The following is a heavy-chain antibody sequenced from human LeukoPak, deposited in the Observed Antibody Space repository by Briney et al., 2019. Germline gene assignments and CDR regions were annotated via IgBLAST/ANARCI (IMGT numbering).Heavy chain of an antibody. CDR3: AKSGASSGYSPIDY. J-gene: IGHJ4*02. CDR2: ISTYDGNT. Sequence: ASVKVSCKASGDTFSSYYMHWVRQAPGQGLEWMGWISTYDGNTNFAQNVQGRVTMSTDSSTRTAYMELTSLRSDDTAVYYCAKSGASSGYSPIDYWGPGTLVTVSS. D-gene: IGHD3-22*01. V-gene: IGHV1-18*04. CDR1: GDTFSSYY.